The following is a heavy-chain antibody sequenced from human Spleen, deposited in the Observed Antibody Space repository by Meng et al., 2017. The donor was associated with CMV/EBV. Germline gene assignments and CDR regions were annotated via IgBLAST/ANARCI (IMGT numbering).Heavy chain of an antibody. V-gene: IGHV3-23*01. CDR1: GFTFSTYA. Sequence: ASGFTFSTYAVRWVRQAPGKGLGWVSASSGGGSSTFYADSMQGRFTISRDNSKNTLFLQMKSLRAGDTAIYYCAKAPSIEARAGIDFWGPGTLVTVSS. D-gene: IGHD6-6*01. CDR2: SSGGGSST. CDR3: AKAPSIEARAGIDF. J-gene: IGHJ1*01.